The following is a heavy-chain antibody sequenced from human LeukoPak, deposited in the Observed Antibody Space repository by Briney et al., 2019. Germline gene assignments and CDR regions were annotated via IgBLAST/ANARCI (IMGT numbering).Heavy chain of an antibody. CDR2: IIPILGIA. D-gene: IGHD3-10*01. J-gene: IGHJ6*02. CDR1: GGTFSSYA. Sequence: EASVTVSCKASGGTFSSYAISWVRQAPGQGLEWMGRIIPILGIANYAQKFQGRVTITADKSTSTAYMELSSLRSEDTAVYYCATCGFGDFYYGMDVWGQGTTVTVSS. V-gene: IGHV1-69*04. CDR3: ATCGFGDFYYGMDV.